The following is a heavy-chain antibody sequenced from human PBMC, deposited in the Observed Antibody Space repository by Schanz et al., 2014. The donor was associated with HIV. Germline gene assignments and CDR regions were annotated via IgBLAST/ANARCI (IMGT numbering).Heavy chain of an antibody. V-gene: IGHV1-18*01. CDR2: VNTYNGHT. Sequence: QVQLVQSGAEVKKPGASVKVSCKASGYTFNSYGIVWVRQAPGQGLEWMGWVNTYNGHTNYAQKFQGRVTMTTDTSXTXAYMNLRSLSSDDTAVYYCAREGDGASITGTADYWGQGTLVTVSS. J-gene: IGHJ4*02. CDR3: AREGDGASITGTADY. CDR1: GYTFNSYG. D-gene: IGHD1-20*01.